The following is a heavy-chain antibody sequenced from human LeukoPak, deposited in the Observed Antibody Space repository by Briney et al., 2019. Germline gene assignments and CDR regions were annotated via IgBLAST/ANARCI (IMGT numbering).Heavy chain of an antibody. Sequence: ASVKVSCKASGRTFSSYAISWVRQAPGQGLEWMGGIIPIFGTANYAQKFQGRVTITADESTSTAYMELSSLRSEDTAVYYCAGPRITIFGVVIWDAFDIWGQGTMVTVSS. V-gene: IGHV1-69*13. J-gene: IGHJ3*02. D-gene: IGHD3-3*01. CDR3: AGPRITIFGVVIWDAFDI. CDR1: GRTFSSYA. CDR2: IIPIFGTA.